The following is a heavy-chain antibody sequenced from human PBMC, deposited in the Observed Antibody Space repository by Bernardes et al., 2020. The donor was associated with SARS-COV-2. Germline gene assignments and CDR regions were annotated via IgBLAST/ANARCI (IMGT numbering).Heavy chain of an antibody. D-gene: IGHD6-19*01. CDR2: ISGSGGST. Sequence: GGSLRLSCAASGFTFSSYAMSWVRQAPGKGLEWVSAISGSGGSTYYADSVKGRFTISRDNSKNTLYLQMNSLRAEDTAVYYCAKDPFGYSSGHSLLWYFDLWGRGTMVTVSS. J-gene: IGHJ2*01. CDR1: GFTFSSYA. CDR3: AKDPFGYSSGHSLLWYFDL. V-gene: IGHV3-23*01.